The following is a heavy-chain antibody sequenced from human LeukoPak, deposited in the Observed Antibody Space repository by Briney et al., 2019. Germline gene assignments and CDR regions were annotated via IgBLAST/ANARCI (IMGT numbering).Heavy chain of an antibody. CDR3: ARDSMVRGSIYYYGMDV. J-gene: IGHJ6*02. CDR2: ISSSGSTI. D-gene: IGHD3-10*01. Sequence: GGSLRLSCAASGFTFSDYCMSWIRQAPGKGLEWVSYISSSGSTIYYADSVKGRFTISRDNAKNSLYLQMNSLRAEDTAVYYCARDSMVRGSIYYYGMDVWGQGTTVTVSS. CDR1: GFTFSDYC. V-gene: IGHV3-11*01.